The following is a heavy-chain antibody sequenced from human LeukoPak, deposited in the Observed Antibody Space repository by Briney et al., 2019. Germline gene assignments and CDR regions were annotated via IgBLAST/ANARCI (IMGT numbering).Heavy chain of an antibody. CDR3: AREIAAWDSVDPRAFNY. CDR1: GSTFSDYY. V-gene: IGHV3-11*01. CDR2: ISSSGSTI. D-gene: IGHD6-13*01. Sequence: GGSLRLSCAASGSTFSDYYMSWIRQAPGKGLEWVSYISSSGSTIYYADSVKGRFTISRDNAKNSLYLQMNSLRAEDTAVYYGAREIAAWDSVDPRAFNYWAREPWSPSPQ. J-gene: IGHJ4*02.